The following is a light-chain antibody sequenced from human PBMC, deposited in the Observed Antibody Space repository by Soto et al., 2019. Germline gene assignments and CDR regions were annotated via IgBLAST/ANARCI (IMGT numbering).Light chain of an antibody. V-gene: IGLV2-11*01. CDR3: CSYAAGQTLV. Sequence: QSALTQPRSVSGSPGQSVTISCSGTSSDVGGYEYVSWYQQHPGKAPTLIIYHVAQRPSGVPDRFSASKSGTTASLTISGRQAEDEAEYFCCSYAAGQTLVFGGGTQLTVL. J-gene: IGLJ2*01. CDR2: HVA. CDR1: SSDVGGYEY.